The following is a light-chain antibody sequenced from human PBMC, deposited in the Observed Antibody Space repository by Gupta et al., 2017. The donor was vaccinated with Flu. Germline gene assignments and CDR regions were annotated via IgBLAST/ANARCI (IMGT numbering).Light chain of an antibody. V-gene: IGKV4-1*01. CDR1: QSLLSSSNDKNY. CDR3: QQYYSGPHT. J-gene: IGKJ2*01. Sequence: DIVMTQSPDSLAVPLGETATINCKSSQSLLSSSNDKNYLNWFQQKPGQPPRLLIYWASTRESGVPNRFSGSGSGTXFALTIXSLQAEDVAIYYCQQYYSGPHTFGXGTKLEI. CDR2: WAS.